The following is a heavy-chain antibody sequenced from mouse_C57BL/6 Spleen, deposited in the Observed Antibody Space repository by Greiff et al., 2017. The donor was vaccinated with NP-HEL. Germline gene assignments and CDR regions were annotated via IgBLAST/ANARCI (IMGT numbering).Heavy chain of an antibody. CDR1: GYTFTSYT. CDR2: INPSSGYT. CDR3: ARGDWDGAWFAY. Sequence: QVQLQQSGAELARPGASVKMSCKASGYTFTSYTMHWVKQRPGQGLEWIGYINPSSGYTKYNQKFKDKATLTADKSSSTAYMQLSSLTSEDSAVYYCARGDWDGAWFAYWGQGTLVTVSA. V-gene: IGHV1-4*01. J-gene: IGHJ3*01. D-gene: IGHD4-1*01.